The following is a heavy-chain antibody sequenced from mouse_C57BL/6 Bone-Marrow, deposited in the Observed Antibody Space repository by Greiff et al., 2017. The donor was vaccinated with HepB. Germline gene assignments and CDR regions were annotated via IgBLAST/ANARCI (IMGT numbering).Heavy chain of an antibody. CDR2: IDPENGDT. D-gene: IGHD1-2*01. V-gene: IGHV14-4*01. J-gene: IGHJ2*01. CDR3: TTTTAPEDY. CDR1: GFNIKDDY. Sequence: EVKLVESGAELVRPGASVKLSCTASGFNIKDDYMHWVKQRPEQGLEWIGWIDPENGDTEYASKFQGKATITADTSSNTAYLQLSSLTSADTAVYYCTTTTAPEDYWGQGTTLTVSS.